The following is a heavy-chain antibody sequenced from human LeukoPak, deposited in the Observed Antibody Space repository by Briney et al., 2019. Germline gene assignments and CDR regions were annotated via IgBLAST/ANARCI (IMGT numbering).Heavy chain of an antibody. CDR2: IYYTGST. J-gene: IGHJ4*02. CDR3: ARGGNFYRGHYFDY. CDR1: GGSLSEYY. Sequence: PSETLSLTCTVSGGSLSEYYWYWIRQPLGKGLEWIGYIYYTGSTKYHPSLKSRLTISVDTSKNQFSLRLTSVTAADTAVYYCARGGNFYRGHYFDYWGQGALVTVSS. V-gene: IGHV4-59*01. D-gene: IGHD1-26*01.